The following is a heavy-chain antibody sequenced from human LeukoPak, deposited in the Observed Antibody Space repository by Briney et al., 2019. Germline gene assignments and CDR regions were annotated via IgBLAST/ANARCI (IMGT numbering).Heavy chain of an antibody. CDR2: ISAYNGNT. CDR1: GYTFTSYG. D-gene: IGHD2-2*01. CDR3: ARDPYCSSTSCSIADY. J-gene: IGHJ4*02. V-gene: IGHV1-18*01. Sequence: ASVKVSCKASGYTFTSYGISWVRQAPGQGLEWMGWISAYNGNTNYAQKLQGRVTMTTDTSTSTAYMELRSLRSDDTAVYYCARDPYCSSTSCSIADYWGQGTLVTVSS.